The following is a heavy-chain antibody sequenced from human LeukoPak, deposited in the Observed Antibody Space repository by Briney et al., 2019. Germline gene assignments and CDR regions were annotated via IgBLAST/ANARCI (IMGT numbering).Heavy chain of an antibody. CDR3: ARSIRVPAARWVGMDV. V-gene: IGHV1-18*01. CDR1: GYTFTSYG. D-gene: IGHD2-2*01. CDR2: ISAYNGNT. Sequence: GASVKVSCKASGYTFTSYGISWVRQAPGQGLEWMGWISAYNGNTNYAQKLQGRVTMTTDTSTRTAYMELRSLRSDDTAVYYCARSIRVPAARWVGMDVWGQGTTVTVSS. J-gene: IGHJ6*02.